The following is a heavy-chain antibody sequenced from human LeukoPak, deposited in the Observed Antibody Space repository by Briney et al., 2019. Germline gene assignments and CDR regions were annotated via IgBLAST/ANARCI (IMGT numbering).Heavy chain of an antibody. J-gene: IGHJ4*02. D-gene: IGHD3-10*01. CDR3: ARAGLWFGAPWD. CDR2: IKQDGSEK. Sequence: GGSLRLSCAASGFTLSSYWMSWVRQAPGKGLEWVANIKQDGSEKYYVDSVKGRFTISRDNAKNSLYLQMNSLRAEDTAVYYCARAGLWFGAPWDWGQGTLVTVSS. CDR1: GFTLSSYW. V-gene: IGHV3-7*03.